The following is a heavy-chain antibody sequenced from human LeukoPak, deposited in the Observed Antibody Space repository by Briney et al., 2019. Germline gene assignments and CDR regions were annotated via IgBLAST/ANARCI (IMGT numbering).Heavy chain of an antibody. V-gene: IGHV3-30*02. D-gene: IGHD2-8*01. CDR1: AFTFSSYG. CDR3: AQDRVNGLYYYFYYYLDV. CDR2: IRSDGSKY. J-gene: IGHJ6*03. Sequence: PGGSLRLSCAASAFTFSSYGMHWVRQAPGKGLEWVAFIRSDGSKYYYGDSVKGRFTISRDNSKNTLFLQMNSLRIEDTAVYYCAQDRVNGLYYYFYYYLDVWGKGTTVTVSS.